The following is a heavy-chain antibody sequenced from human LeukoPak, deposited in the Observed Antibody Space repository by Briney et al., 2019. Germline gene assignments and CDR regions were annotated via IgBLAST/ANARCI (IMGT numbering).Heavy chain of an antibody. J-gene: IGHJ4*02. CDR1: GGSISSYY. CDR3: ARTGQAGGDY. Sequence: KSSETLYLTCTVSGGSISSYYWSWIRQPPGKGLEWTGYIFYSGSTNYNPSLKIRVTLSVDTSKNQFSLKLCSVTAADTAVYYCARTGQAGGDYWGQGTLVTVSA. CDR2: IFYSGST. V-gene: IGHV4-59*08. D-gene: IGHD1-26*01.